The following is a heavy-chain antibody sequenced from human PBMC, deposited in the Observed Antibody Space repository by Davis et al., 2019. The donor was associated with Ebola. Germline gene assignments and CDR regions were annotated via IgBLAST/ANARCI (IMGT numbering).Heavy chain of an antibody. CDR3: ARAVNYYYYGMDV. CDR1: GFIVSSNY. V-gene: IGHV3-53*01. D-gene: IGHD4-17*01. Sequence: GESLKISCAASGFIVSSNYMHWVRQAPGKGPEWVSVIYSGGNTHYADSVKGRFTISRDNSKNTLYLQMNSLSAEDTAVYYCARAVNYYYYGMDVWGKGTTVTVSS. J-gene: IGHJ6*04. CDR2: IYSGGNT.